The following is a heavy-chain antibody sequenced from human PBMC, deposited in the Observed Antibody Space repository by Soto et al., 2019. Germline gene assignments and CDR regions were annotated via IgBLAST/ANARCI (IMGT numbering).Heavy chain of an antibody. J-gene: IGHJ4*02. CDR3: AKDKGEISSSGGAKYYFDY. CDR2: ISWNSGSI. Sequence: EVQLVESGGGLVQPGRSLRLSCAASGFTFDDYAMHWVRQAPGKGLEWVSGISWNSGSIGYADSVKGRFTISRDNAKNSLYLQMSSLRAEDTALYYCAKDKGEISSSGGAKYYFDYWGQGTLVTVSS. D-gene: IGHD6-6*01. CDR1: GFTFDDYA. V-gene: IGHV3-9*01.